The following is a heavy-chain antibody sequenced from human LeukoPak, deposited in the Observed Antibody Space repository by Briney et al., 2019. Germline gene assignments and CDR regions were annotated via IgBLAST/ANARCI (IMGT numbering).Heavy chain of an antibody. CDR1: GFTFSSYA. Sequence: PPGGSLRLSCAASGFTFSSYAMSWVRQASGKGLEWVSTIRGSGGGTYYADSVKGRFTISRDNSKNTLYLQMNSLRDEDTALYYCAKAGIGVVGYFDYWGQGTLVTVSS. CDR3: AKAGIGVVGYFDY. V-gene: IGHV3-23*01. CDR2: IRGSGGGT. D-gene: IGHD6-19*01. J-gene: IGHJ4*02.